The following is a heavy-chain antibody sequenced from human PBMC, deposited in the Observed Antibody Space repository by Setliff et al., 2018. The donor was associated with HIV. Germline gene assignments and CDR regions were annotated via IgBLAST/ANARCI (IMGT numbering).Heavy chain of an antibody. CDR1: GYTFSSYG. V-gene: IGHV1-18*01. CDR3: ARVPDRSAWFSGGHDAFDV. D-gene: IGHD6-19*01. CDR2: ISGYNGNT. Sequence: ASVKVSCKASGYTFSSYGISWVRQAPGQGLEWMGWISGYNGNTKYVQKLQGRVTMTTDTSTRTVYMELRSLRNDDTAEYFCARVPDRSAWFSGGHDAFDVWGQGTRGTVSS. J-gene: IGHJ3*01.